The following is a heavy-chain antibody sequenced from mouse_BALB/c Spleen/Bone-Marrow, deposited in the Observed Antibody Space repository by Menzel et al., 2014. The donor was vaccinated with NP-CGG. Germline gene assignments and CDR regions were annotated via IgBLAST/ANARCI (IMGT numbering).Heavy chain of an antibody. D-gene: IGHD2-1*01. CDR3: SIRNIIYLLFTY. Sequence: VQLKESGAELVKPGASVKLSCTASGFNIKDTYMNWVKQRPEKGLEWIGRIEPANGNTKYDPKFQGKATITTNTSSNTTYLQLINLTSDDTTVYYYSIRNIIYLLFTYSRQCTLLTVSA. CDR2: IEPANGNT. CDR1: GFNIKDTY. V-gene: IGHV14-3*02. J-gene: IGHJ3*01.